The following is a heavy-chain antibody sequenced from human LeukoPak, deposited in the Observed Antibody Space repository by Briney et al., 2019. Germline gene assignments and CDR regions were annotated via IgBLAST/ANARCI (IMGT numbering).Heavy chain of an antibody. CDR1: GFTFTDYY. V-gene: IGHV1-2*02. J-gene: IGHJ4*02. D-gene: IGHD6-13*01. CDR2: IHPKSGGT. CDR3: ARDPPAAGSTEFDF. Sequence: RASVKVSCKASGFTFTDYYIHWVRQAPGQGLEWVGSIHPKSGGTKYAQKFQGRVTVTRDTSISAAYMKLSRLTSDDTAVYYCARDPPAAGSTEFDFWGQGTLVTVSS.